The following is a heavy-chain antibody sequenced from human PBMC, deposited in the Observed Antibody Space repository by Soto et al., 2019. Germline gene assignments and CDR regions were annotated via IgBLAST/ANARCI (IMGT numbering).Heavy chain of an antibody. CDR3: ARAKAALLERWFDP. V-gene: IGHV3-23*01. CDR1: GFIFSNYA. D-gene: IGHD3-3*01. Sequence: EVQMLESGGGLVQPGGSLRLSCAASGFIFSNYAMSWVRQAPGKGLEWVAGMGGANGDTYYADSVRGRFAISRDNSKSTLFLQMNSLRAEDTAVYYCARAKAALLERWFDPWGQGTLVTVSS. CDR2: MGGANGDT. J-gene: IGHJ5*02.